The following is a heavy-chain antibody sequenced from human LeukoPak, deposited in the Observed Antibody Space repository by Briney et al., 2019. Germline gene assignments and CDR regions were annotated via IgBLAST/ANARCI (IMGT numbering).Heavy chain of an antibody. V-gene: IGHV3-30*18. CDR2: ISYDGSNK. D-gene: IGHD6-19*01. CDR1: GFTFSSYG. CDR3: AKDPKSSSGWRYNWFDP. Sequence: GGSLRLSCAASGFTFSSYGMHWVRQAPGKGLEWVAVISYDGSNKYYADSVKGRFTISRDNAKNSLYLQMNSLRAEDTAVYYCAKDPKSSSGWRYNWFDPWGQGTLVTVSS. J-gene: IGHJ5*02.